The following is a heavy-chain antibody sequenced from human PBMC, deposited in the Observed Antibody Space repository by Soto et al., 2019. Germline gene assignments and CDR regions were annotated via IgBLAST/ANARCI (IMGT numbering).Heavy chain of an antibody. V-gene: IGHV3-21*01. CDR2: ISSISSYI. Sequence: GESLRLSCAASGFTFSSYSMNWVRQAPGKGLEWVSSISSISSYIYYADSVKGRFTISRDNAKNSLYLQMNSLRAEDTAVYYCARDSQTKPNTMIVVVMDYWGRGTLVTVSS. D-gene: IGHD3-22*01. CDR1: GFTFSSYS. CDR3: ARDSQTKPNTMIVVVMDY. J-gene: IGHJ4*02.